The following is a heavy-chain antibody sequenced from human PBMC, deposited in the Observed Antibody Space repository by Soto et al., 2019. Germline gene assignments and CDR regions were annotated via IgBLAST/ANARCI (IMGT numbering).Heavy chain of an antibody. CDR1: GGSISSYY. J-gene: IGHJ6*02. CDR2: IYYSGST. CDR3: ARVSMIPYYYYGMDV. D-gene: IGHD3-22*01. Sequence: SETLSLTCTVSGGSISSYYWSWIRQPPGKGLEWIGYIYYSGSTNYNPSLKSRVTISVDTSKNQFSLKLSSVTAADTAVYYCARVSMIPYYYYGMDVWGQGPTVTFS. V-gene: IGHV4-59*01.